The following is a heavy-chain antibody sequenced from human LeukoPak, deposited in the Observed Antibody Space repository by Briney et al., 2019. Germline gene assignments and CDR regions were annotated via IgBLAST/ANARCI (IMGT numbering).Heavy chain of an antibody. D-gene: IGHD4-17*01. J-gene: IGHJ3*02. Sequence: ASVKVSCKASGYTFTGYYMHWVRQAPGQGLEWMGWINPKSGGTNYAQKFQGRVTMTRDKSISTAYMELSRLRSDDTAVYYSARANVYGDCFDAFDIWGQGTMVTVSS. CDR1: GYTFTGYY. CDR2: INPKSGGT. V-gene: IGHV1-2*02. CDR3: ARANVYGDCFDAFDI.